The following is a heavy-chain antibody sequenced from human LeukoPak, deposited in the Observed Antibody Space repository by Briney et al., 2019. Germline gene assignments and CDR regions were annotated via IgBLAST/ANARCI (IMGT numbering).Heavy chain of an antibody. CDR3: ARGPGDFWSGYYYAFDI. J-gene: IGHJ3*02. V-gene: IGHV4-34*01. CDR1: GGSFSGYY. CDR2: INHSGST. D-gene: IGHD3-3*01. Sequence: SETLSLTCAVYGGSFSGYYWSWIRQPPGKGLEWIGEINHSGSTNYNPSLKSRVTISVDTSKNQFSLKLGSVTAADTAVYYCARGPGDFWSGYYYAFDIWGQGTMVTVSS.